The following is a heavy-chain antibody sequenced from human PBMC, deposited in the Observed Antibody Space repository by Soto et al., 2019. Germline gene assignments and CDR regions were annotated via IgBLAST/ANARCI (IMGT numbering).Heavy chain of an antibody. CDR2: IYYSGST. J-gene: IGHJ5*02. V-gene: IGHV4-59*01. D-gene: IGHD6-6*01. Sequence: SETLSLTCTASGGSISSYYWSWIRQPPGKGLEWIGCIYYSGSTNYNPSLKSRVTISVDTSKNQFSLKLSSVTAADTAVYYCARGAARGLAYWFDPWGQGTLVTVSS. CDR1: GGSISSYY. CDR3: ARGAARGLAYWFDP.